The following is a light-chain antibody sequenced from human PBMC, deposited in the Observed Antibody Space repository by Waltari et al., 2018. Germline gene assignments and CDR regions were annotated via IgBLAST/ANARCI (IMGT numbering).Light chain of an antibody. CDR3: QHYVRLPVT. Sequence: EIVLTQSPGTLYLSPGERVTLSCRASQSVSRTLAWYQQKPGQAPRLLMYGASNRATGIPDRFSGSGSGTDFSLTISRLEPEDFAVYYCQHYVRLPVTFGQGTKVEIK. CDR2: GAS. V-gene: IGKV3-20*01. CDR1: QSVSRT. J-gene: IGKJ1*01.